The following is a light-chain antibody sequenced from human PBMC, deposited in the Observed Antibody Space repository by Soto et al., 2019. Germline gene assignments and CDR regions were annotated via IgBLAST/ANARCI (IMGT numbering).Light chain of an antibody. J-gene: IGKJ1*01. Sequence: EIAMTQSPATLSVSPGERATLSCRSSQSVGRKLAWYQQKPGQAPRLLIYDASNRAMGVPARFSGSRSGTDFTLTISSLQSQDVAVYHCQQYDISPPWTFGQGTKVQI. CDR2: DAS. CDR1: QSVGRK. V-gene: IGKV3-15*01. CDR3: QQYDISPPWT.